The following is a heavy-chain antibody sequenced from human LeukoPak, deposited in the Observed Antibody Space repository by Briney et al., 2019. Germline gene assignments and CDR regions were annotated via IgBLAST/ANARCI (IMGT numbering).Heavy chain of an antibody. V-gene: IGHV4-61*02. CDR1: GGSISSGSYY. J-gene: IGHJ6*03. D-gene: IGHD2-15*01. CDR2: IYTSGST. Sequence: PSETLSLTCTVSGGSISSGSYYWSWIRQPAGKGLEWIGRIYTSGSTNYNPSLKSRVTISVDTSKNQFSLKLSSVTAADTAVYYCARKGQQLVRGYCSGGSCSSPRPRVGYYYYMDVWGKGTTVTVSS. CDR3: ARKGQQLVRGYCSGGSCSSPRPRVGYYYYMDV.